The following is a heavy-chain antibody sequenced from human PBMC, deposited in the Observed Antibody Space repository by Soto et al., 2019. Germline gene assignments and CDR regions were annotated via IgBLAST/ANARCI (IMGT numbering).Heavy chain of an antibody. V-gene: IGHV4-39*01. CDR1: GGSISSSSYY. D-gene: IGHD2-21*02. Sequence: QLQLQESGPGLVKPSETLSLTCTVSGGSISSSSYYWGWIRQPPGKGREWIGSIYYSGSTYYNPSLKSRVTISVDTSKNQFSLKLSSVTAADTAVYYCARPAYCGGDCYSAGMDVWGQGTTVTVSS. J-gene: IGHJ6*02. CDR3: ARPAYCGGDCYSAGMDV. CDR2: IYYSGST.